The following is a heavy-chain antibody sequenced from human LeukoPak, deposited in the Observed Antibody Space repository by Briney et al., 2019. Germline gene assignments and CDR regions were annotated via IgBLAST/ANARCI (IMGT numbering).Heavy chain of an antibody. CDR1: GGTFSSYA. CDR3: ARDPGVPAATGFDP. D-gene: IGHD2-2*01. Sequence: WASVKVSCKASGGTFSSYAISWVRQAPGQGLEWMGGIIPIFGTANYAQKFQGRVTITADKSTSTAYMELRSLRSDDTAVYYCARDPGVPAATGFDPWGQGTLVTVSS. V-gene: IGHV1-69*06. CDR2: IIPIFGTA. J-gene: IGHJ5*02.